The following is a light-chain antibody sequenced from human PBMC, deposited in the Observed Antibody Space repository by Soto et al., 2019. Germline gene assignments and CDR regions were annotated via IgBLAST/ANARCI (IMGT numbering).Light chain of an antibody. J-gene: IGKJ2*01. V-gene: IGKV1-5*03. Sequence: DIQMTQSPSTLSASVGDRVTITCRASQSISSWLAWYQQKPGKAPRLLIYKASSLESGVPSRFSGSRSGTEFTLTISSLQPDDIATYYCQQYNTYSGYTFGQGTKLEIK. CDR1: QSISSW. CDR2: KAS. CDR3: QQYNTYSGYT.